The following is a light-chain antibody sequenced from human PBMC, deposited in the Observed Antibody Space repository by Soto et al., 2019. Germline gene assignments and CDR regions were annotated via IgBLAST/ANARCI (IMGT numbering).Light chain of an antibody. V-gene: IGKV3-11*01. J-gene: IGKJ3*01. Sequence: EIVLTQSPATLSLSPGERATLSCRASQSVSTYLAWYQQKPGQAPRLLIYDASNRATGIPARFSGSGSGTDFTLTISSLEPEDFAVYYCQQRSSWPFTFGPGTKVHIK. CDR2: DAS. CDR1: QSVSTY. CDR3: QQRSSWPFT.